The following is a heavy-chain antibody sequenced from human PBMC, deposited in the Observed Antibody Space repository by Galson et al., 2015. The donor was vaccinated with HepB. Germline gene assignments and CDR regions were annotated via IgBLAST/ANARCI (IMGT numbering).Heavy chain of an antibody. J-gene: IGHJ6*02. Sequence: SLRLSCAASGFTFSNYGMHWVRQAPGKGLEWVAIIWFDGRKKYCADSVKGRFAIARDNFRNTLYLQMNSLRADDTAVYYCARDRAMVRGVENYYDFYGLDVWGQATTVTVSS. D-gene: IGHD3-10*01. V-gene: IGHV3-33*01. CDR1: GFTFSNYG. CDR3: ARDRAMVRGVENYYDFYGLDV. CDR2: IWFDGRKK.